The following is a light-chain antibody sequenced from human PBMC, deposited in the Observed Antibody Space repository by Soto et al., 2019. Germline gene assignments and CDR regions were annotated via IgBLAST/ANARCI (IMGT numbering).Light chain of an antibody. Sequence: DIQMTQSPSSLSASVGDRVTITCRASQTINIHLNWYQQKSGKAPKFLIHAASSLQSGVPSRFSGSGSGTEFTLTIHSLQPEDFATYHCQQSYSVPITFGQGTRLEIK. V-gene: IGKV1-39*01. CDR1: QTINIH. CDR2: AAS. CDR3: QQSYSVPIT. J-gene: IGKJ5*01.